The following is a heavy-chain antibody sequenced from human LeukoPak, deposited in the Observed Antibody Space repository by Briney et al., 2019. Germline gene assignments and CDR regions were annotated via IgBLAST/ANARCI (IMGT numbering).Heavy chain of an antibody. D-gene: IGHD3-10*01. CDR3: VRVPLGSGSYYDA. J-gene: IGHJ5*02. CDR2: ISYDGSYK. V-gene: IGHV3-30*03. Sequence: GGSLRLSCAASEFTFSTYGMHWVRQAPGKGLEWVAVISYDGSYKFYADSVKGRFTISRDNSKSTLYLQMNSLRVEDTAVYYCVRVPLGSGSYYDAWGQGTLVTVSS. CDR1: EFTFSTYG.